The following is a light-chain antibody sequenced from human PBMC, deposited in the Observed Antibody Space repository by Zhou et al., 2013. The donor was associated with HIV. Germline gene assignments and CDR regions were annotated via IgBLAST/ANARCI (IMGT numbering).Light chain of an antibody. CDR1: QSVSSY. V-gene: IGKV3-15*01. Sequence: EIVLTQSPATLSLSPGERATLSCRASQSVSSYLAWYQQKPGQAPRLLIYAASTRATGIPARFSGSGSWTEFTLTISSMQSEDFAVYYCQHYNSWPTTFGQGTKLEIK. CDR3: QHYNSWPTT. CDR2: AAS. J-gene: IGKJ2*01.